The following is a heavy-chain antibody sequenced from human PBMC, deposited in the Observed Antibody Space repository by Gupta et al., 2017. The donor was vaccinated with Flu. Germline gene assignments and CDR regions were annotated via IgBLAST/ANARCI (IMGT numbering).Heavy chain of an antibody. CDR3: ARGKGYCSSTSCYAWFDP. Sequence: QVQLQESGPGLVKPSETLSLTCAVSGYSISSGYYWGWIRQPPGKGLEWIGSIYHSGSTYYNPSLKSRVTISVDTSKNQFSLKLSSVTAADTAVYYCARGKGYCSSTSCYAWFDPWGQGTLVTVSS. V-gene: IGHV4-38-2*01. CDR2: IYHSGST. D-gene: IGHD2-2*01. J-gene: IGHJ5*02. CDR1: GYSISSGYY.